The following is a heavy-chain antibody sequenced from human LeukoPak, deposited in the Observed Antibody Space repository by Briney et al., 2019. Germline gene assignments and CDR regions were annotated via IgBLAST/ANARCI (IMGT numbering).Heavy chain of an antibody. CDR2: ISAYNGNT. CDR1: GGTFSSYV. J-gene: IGHJ6*02. V-gene: IGHV1-18*01. Sequence: ASVKVSCKASGGTFSSYVISWVRQAPGQGLEWMGWISAYNGNTNYAQKLQGRVTMTTDTSTSTAYMELRSLRSDDTAVYYCARDSDRGRYCSGGSCPHYYYYGMDVWGQGTTVTVSS. CDR3: ARDSDRGRYCSGGSCPHYYYYGMDV. D-gene: IGHD2-15*01.